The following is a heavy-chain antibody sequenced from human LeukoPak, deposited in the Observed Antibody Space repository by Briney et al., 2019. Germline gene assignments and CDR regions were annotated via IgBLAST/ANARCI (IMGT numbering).Heavy chain of an antibody. J-gene: IGHJ3*02. CDR1: GFMFSSKY. CDR2: ISGSGGST. D-gene: IGHD3-3*01. V-gene: IGHV3-23*01. Sequence: GGSLRLSCAVSGFMFSSKYMSWVRQAPGKGLEWVSAISGSGGSTYYADSVKGRFTISRDNSKNTLYLQMNSLRAEDTAVYYCAKGDFWSGYYRNAFDIWGQGTMVTVSS. CDR3: AKGDFWSGYYRNAFDI.